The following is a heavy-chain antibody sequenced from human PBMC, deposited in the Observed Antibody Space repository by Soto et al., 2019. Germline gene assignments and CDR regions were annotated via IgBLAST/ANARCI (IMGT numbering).Heavy chain of an antibody. V-gene: IGHV3-30*18. CDR2: ISYDGSNE. Sequence: GGSLRLSCAASGFTFSSFGMHWVRQAPGKGLEWVTLISYDGSNEYYADSVRGRFTISRDNSKNTMYLQMNSLRGEDTAVYYCAKDGTHCSGGSCYGMDVWVQGTTVTVSS. CDR1: GFTFSSFG. D-gene: IGHD2-15*01. J-gene: IGHJ6*02. CDR3: AKDGTHCSGGSCYGMDV.